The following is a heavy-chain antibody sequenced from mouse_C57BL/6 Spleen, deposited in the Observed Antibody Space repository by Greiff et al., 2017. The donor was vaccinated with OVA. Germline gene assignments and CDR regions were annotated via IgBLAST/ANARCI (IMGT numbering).Heavy chain of an antibody. J-gene: IGHJ4*01. CDR3: ARWANWDPYYAMDY. D-gene: IGHD4-1*01. CDR2: IDPNSGGT. Sequence: QVQLQQSGAELVKPGASVKLSCKASGYTFTSYWMHWVKQRPGRGLEWIGRIDPNSGGTKYNEKFKSKATLTVDKPSSTAYMQLSSLTSEDSAVYYCARWANWDPYYAMDYWGQGTSVTVSS. CDR1: GYTFTSYW. V-gene: IGHV1-72*01.